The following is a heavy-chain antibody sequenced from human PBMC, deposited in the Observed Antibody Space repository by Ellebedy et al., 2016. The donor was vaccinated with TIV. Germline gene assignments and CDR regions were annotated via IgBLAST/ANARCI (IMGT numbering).Heavy chain of an antibody. CDR3: ARLWHDAFDI. J-gene: IGHJ3*02. V-gene: IGHV4-59*08. CDR2: IYYRGST. Sequence: MPSETLSLTCTVSGGSISSYYWSWIRQPPGTGLEWIGYIYYRGSTNYNPSLKPRVTISVDPSKNQSSLTLSSVTAADTAVYYCARLWHDAFDIWGQGTMVTVSS. D-gene: IGHD2-21*01. CDR1: GGSISSYY.